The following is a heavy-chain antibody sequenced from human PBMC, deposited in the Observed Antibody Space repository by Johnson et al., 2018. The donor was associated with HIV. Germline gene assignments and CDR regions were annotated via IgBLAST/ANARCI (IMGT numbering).Heavy chain of an antibody. V-gene: IGHV3-53*01. CDR3: ARGEGAYCGGDCYYAFDI. D-gene: IGHD2-21*02. CDR1: GFTVSSKY. J-gene: IGHJ3*02. Sequence: VQLVESGGGLIQPGGSLRLSCAASGFTVSSKYMSWVRRAPGKGLEWVSVIYTGGNAYYADSVTGRFPISRHNSKNTLYLQVDSLRVEDTAVYYCARGEGAYCGGDCYYAFDIWGQGTMVTVSS. CDR2: IYTGGNA.